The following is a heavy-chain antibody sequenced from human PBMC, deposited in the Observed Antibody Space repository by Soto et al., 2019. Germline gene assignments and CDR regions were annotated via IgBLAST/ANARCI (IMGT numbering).Heavy chain of an antibody. D-gene: IGHD4-17*01. CDR1: GYTFTSYA. CDR2: INAGNGNT. Sequence: QVQLVQSGAEVKKPGASVKVSCKASGYTFTSYAMHWVRQAPGQRLEWMGWINAGNGNTKYSQKFQGRVTITRDTSASTAYMELSSLRSEDTAVYYCARGLYGDPEGFYGMDVWGQGTTVTVSS. CDR3: ARGLYGDPEGFYGMDV. J-gene: IGHJ6*02. V-gene: IGHV1-3*01.